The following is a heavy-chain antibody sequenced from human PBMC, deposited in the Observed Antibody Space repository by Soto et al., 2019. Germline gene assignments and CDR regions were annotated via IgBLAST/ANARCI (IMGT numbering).Heavy chain of an antibody. V-gene: IGHV3-15*07. CDR2: ITRTTDGGST. D-gene: IGHD6-19*01. CDR1: GFAFTNAW. J-gene: IGHJ4*02. CDR3: ARRSSGWYFDY. Sequence: GGSLRLSCAASGFAFTNAWMNWVRQAPGKGLEWVGRITRTTDGGSTYYADSVKGRFTISRDNSKNTLYLQMNSLRAEDTAVYYCARRSSGWYFDYWGQGTLVTVSS.